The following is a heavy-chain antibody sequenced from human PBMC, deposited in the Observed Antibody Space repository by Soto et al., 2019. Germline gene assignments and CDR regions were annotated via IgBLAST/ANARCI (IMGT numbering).Heavy chain of an antibody. CDR2: ISSSSSYI. D-gene: IGHD6-13*01. CDR3: ARGYSSLGYYYYGMDV. V-gene: IGHV3-21*01. J-gene: IGHJ6*02. Sequence: LRLSCAASGFTFSSYSMNWVRQAPGKGLEWVSSISSSSSYIYYADSVRGRFTISRDNAKNSLYLQMNSLRAEDTAVYYCARGYSSLGYYYYGMDVWGQGTTVTVSS. CDR1: GFTFSSYS.